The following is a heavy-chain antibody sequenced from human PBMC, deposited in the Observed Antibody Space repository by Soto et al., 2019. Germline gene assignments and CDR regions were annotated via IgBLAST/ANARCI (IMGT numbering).Heavy chain of an antibody. CDR2: LNIAGTI. CDR1: GASISSFN. D-gene: IGHD6-13*01. V-gene: IGHV4-4*07. J-gene: IGHJ2*01. CDR3: ARDRGEYTSSWFWYFSH. Sequence: SETLSLTCSVSGASISSFNWNWVRQPAGKGPEWVGRLNIAGTINYNPSLKSRITMSMDTSKNQISLHLRSVTAADTAIYYCARDRGEYTSSWFWYFSHWRHGTLVTVSS.